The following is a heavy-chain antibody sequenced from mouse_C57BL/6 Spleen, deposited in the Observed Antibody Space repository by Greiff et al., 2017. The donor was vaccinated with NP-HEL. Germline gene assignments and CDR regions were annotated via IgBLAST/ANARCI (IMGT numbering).Heavy chain of an antibody. Sequence: VQLQQSGAELVRPGASVTLSCKASCYTFTDYEMHWVKQTPVHGLEWIGAIDPETGGTAYNQKFKGKAILTADKSSSTAYMELRSLTSEDSAVYYCTREGLLRNWFAYWGQGTLVTVSA. J-gene: IGHJ3*01. V-gene: IGHV1-15*01. CDR2: IDPETGGT. CDR1: CYTFTDYE. CDR3: TREGLLRNWFAY. D-gene: IGHD2-3*01.